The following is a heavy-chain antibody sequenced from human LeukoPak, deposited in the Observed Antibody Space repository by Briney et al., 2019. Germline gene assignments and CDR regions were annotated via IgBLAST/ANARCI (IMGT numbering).Heavy chain of an antibody. D-gene: IGHD6-13*01. Sequence: GGSLRLSCAASGFTFSSYSMNWVRQAPGKGLEWVSSISSSSSYIYYADSVKGRFTISRDNAKNTLYLQMNSLRAEDTAVYYCAKDARYSSSWSDLWGQGTLVTVSS. CDR3: AKDARYSSSWSDL. J-gene: IGHJ5*02. CDR2: ISSSSSYI. V-gene: IGHV3-21*04. CDR1: GFTFSSYS.